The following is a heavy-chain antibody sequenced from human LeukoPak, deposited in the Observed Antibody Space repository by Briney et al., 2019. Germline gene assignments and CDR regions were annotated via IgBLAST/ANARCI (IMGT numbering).Heavy chain of an antibody. J-gene: IGHJ4*02. CDR3: AKAYSSGWTYFDY. CDR2: ISRNGDKT. Sequence: PGGSLRLSCAASGFTFSTYAMSWVRQAPGMGLQWVSSISRNGDKTYYADSVKGRFTISRDNSKNTLYLQMNTLTADDMAMYYCAKAYSSGWTYFDYWGQGALVTVSS. D-gene: IGHD6-25*01. V-gene: IGHV3-23*01. CDR1: GFTFSTYA.